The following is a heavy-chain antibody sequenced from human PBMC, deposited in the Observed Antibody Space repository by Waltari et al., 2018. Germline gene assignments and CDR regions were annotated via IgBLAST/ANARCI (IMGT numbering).Heavy chain of an antibody. D-gene: IGHD3-9*01. V-gene: IGHV4-39*01. CDR2: ISYSGST. CDR1: GGSISSESYY. J-gene: IGHJ5*02. Sequence: QLQLQESGPGLVKPSETLSLTCTVSGGSISSESYYWGWIRQPPGKGLEWIGIISYSGSTYYNLSLKSRVTISVDTSKNQFSLKLSSVTAANTAVYYCARLSYHIVTGYGWFDPWGLGTLVTVSS. CDR3: ARLSYHIVTGYGWFDP.